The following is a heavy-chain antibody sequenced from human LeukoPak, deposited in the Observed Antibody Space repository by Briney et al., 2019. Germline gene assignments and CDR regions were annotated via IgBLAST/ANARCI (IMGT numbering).Heavy chain of an antibody. CDR1: GFTFSSYE. CDR2: IKQDGSEK. D-gene: IGHD3-9*01. CDR3: ARGHGYFDWLLIGGYFDY. Sequence: GGSLRLSCAASGFTFSSYEMNWVRQAPGKGLEWVANIKQDGSEKYYVDSVKGRFSISRDNAKNSLSLQMYSLRAEDTAVYYCARGHGYFDWLLIGGYFDYWGQGTLVTVSS. V-gene: IGHV3-7*04. J-gene: IGHJ4*02.